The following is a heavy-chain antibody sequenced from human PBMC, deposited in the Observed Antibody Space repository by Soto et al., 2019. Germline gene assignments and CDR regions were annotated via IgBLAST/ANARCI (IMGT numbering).Heavy chain of an antibody. V-gene: IGHV3-30-3*01. CDR3: ARRYSYGYWSIPLDAFDI. D-gene: IGHD5-18*01. CDR1: GFTFSSYA. J-gene: IGHJ3*02. Sequence: GGSLRLSCAASGFTFSSYAMHWVRQAPGKGLEWVAVISYDGSNKYYADSVKGRFTISRDNSKNTLYLQMNSLRAEDTAVYYCARRYSYGYWSIPLDAFDIWGQGTMVTV. CDR2: ISYDGSNK.